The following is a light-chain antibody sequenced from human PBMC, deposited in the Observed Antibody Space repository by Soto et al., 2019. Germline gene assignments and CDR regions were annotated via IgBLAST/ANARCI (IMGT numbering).Light chain of an antibody. CDR1: QGISSY. CDR2: AAS. V-gene: IGKV1-9*01. Sequence: DIQLTQSPSFLSASVGDRVTITCRASQGISSYLAWYQQKPGKAPKLLIYAASTLQSGVPSRFSGSGSGTEFTLTISSLQPEDVATYYCQQLKSYPLTFGPGTKVDIK. CDR3: QQLKSYPLT. J-gene: IGKJ3*01.